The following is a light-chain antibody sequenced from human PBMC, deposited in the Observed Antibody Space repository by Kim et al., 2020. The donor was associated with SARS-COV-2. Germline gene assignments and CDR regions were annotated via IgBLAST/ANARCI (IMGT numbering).Light chain of an antibody. CDR2: QDT. Sequence: EAPGQTESFTCAGDRWGNNCADCYQQKPGQSPVLVIYQDTKRPSGIPERFSGSNSGNTATLTISGTQAMDEADYYCQAWDSSTAVFGGGTQLTVL. CDR3: QAWDSSTAV. V-gene: IGLV3-1*01. CDR1: RWGNNC. J-gene: IGLJ3*02.